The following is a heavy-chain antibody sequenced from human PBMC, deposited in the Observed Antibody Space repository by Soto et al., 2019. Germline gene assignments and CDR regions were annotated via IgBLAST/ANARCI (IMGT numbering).Heavy chain of an antibody. CDR2: VSYDGNNK. V-gene: IGHV3-30-3*01. D-gene: IGHD1-26*01. J-gene: IGHJ4*02. CDR3: ARDWAKYEWELERIAY. CDR1: GFTFSTYV. Sequence: QVQLVESGGGVVQPGRSLRLSCAASGFTFSTYVMHWVRQAPGKGLEWVAVVSYDGNNKYYADSVKGRFSISRDNSKNKLYLEMNSLRAEDTAVYYCARDWAKYEWELERIAYWGRGTLVTVSS.